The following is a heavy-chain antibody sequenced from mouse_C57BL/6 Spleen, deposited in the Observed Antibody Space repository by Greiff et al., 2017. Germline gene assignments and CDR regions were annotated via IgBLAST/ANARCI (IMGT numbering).Heavy chain of an antibody. J-gene: IGHJ4*01. V-gene: IGHV10-1*01. Sequence: EVMLVESGGGLVQPTGSLKLSCAASGFSFNTYAMNWVRQAPGKGLEWVARIRSKSNNYATYYDDSVKDRFTIYRDDSESMLYLQINNLKTEDTAMYYCVRHYSNYYAMDYWGQGTSVTFSS. CDR1: GFSFNTYA. D-gene: IGHD2-5*01. CDR2: IRSKSNNYAT. CDR3: VRHYSNYYAMDY.